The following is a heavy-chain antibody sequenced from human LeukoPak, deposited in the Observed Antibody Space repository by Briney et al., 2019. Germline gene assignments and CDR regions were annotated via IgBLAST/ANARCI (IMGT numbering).Heavy chain of an antibody. Sequence: PGGSLRLSCSASGFIFSTYTMYWVRQAPGKGLEYVSVINGDGRTTYYADSVKGRFTISRDNSRSTLYLQMSSLRAEDTAKYYCTKDYCGKFCSAVWGQGTTVTVSS. CDR1: GFIFSTYT. CDR2: INGDGRTT. D-gene: IGHD3-9*01. CDR3: TKDYCGKFCSAV. J-gene: IGHJ6*02. V-gene: IGHV3-64D*06.